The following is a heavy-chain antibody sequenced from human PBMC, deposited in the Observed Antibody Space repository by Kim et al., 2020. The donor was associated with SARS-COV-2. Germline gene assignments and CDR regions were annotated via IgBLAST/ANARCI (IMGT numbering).Heavy chain of an antibody. CDR3: AKVRSRLLGYYYYGMVG. Sequence: GGSLRLSCAASGFTFSSYAMSWVRQAPGKGLEWVSAISGSGGSTYYADSVKGRFTISRDNSKNTLYLQMNSLRAEDTAVYYCAKVRSRLLGYYYYGMVGWGQGTTVTVS. CDR1: GFTFSSYA. V-gene: IGHV3-23*01. J-gene: IGHJ6*02. CDR2: ISGSGGST. D-gene: IGHD2-8*02.